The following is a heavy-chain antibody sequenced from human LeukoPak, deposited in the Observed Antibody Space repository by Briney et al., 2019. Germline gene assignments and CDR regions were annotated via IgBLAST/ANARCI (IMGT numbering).Heavy chain of an antibody. CDR3: ARGVGHSGSRDFDY. CDR2: MNPNSGNT. CDR1: GYTFTSYD. V-gene: IGHV1-8*01. Sequence: WASVKVSCKASGYTFTSYDINWVRQATGQGLEWMGWMNPNSGNTGYAQKFQGRVTMTRNTSISTAYMELSSLRSEDTAVYYCARGVGHSGSRDFDYWGQGTLVTVSS. J-gene: IGHJ4*02. D-gene: IGHD3-10*01.